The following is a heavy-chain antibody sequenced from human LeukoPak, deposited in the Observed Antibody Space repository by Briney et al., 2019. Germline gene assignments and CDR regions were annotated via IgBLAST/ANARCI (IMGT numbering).Heavy chain of an antibody. D-gene: IGHD1-1*01. CDR1: GYTFTGYY. CDR2: INPNSGGT. CDR3: ARGVGKRDRTSFDY. V-gene: IGHV1-2*02. J-gene: IGHJ4*02. Sequence: GASVKASCKASGYTFTGYYMHWVRQAPGQGLEWMGWINPNSGGTNYAQKFQGRVTMTRDTSISTAYMELSRLRSDDTAVYYCARGVGKRDRTSFDYWGQGTLVTVSS.